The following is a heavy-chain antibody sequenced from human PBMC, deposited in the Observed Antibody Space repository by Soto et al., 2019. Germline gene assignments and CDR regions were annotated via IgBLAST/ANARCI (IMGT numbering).Heavy chain of an antibody. CDR1: GFTFDDFA. J-gene: IGHJ4*02. Sequence: EVQLVESGGGLVQPGRSLRLSCAASGFTFDDFAMHWFRQAPGKGLEWVSGISWNSAMIGYADSVKGRFTISRDNAKNSLYLQMNSLRPEDTALYFCAKDNRADRGAFDYWGQGTLVSVFS. CDR3: AKDNRADRGAFDY. V-gene: IGHV3-9*01. D-gene: IGHD3-10*01. CDR2: ISWNSAMI.